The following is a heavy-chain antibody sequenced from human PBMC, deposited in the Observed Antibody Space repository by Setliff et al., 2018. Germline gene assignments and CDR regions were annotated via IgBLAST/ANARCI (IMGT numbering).Heavy chain of an antibody. J-gene: IGHJ4*01. Sequence: LSLTCTVSGGSINSGGYYWTWVRKLPGKGLEWIGYIHYSGNTKYNPPLKSRLTISVDTAMNQFALELRSVTAADTAVYFCARVQPLRFFFDYWGHGTLVTVSS. CDR2: IHYSGNT. CDR3: ARVQPLRFFFDY. CDR1: GGSINSGGYY. V-gene: IGHV4-31*03.